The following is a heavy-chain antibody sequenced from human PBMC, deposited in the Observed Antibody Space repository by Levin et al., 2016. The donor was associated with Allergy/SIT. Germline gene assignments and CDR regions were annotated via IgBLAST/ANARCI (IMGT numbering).Heavy chain of an antibody. V-gene: IGHV3-23*01. Sequence: GGSLRLSCAASGFTFSSYAMSWVRQAPGKGLEWVSAISGSGGSTYYADSVKGRFTISRDNSKNTLYLQMNSLRAEDTAVYYCAKDVAARRSYYGMDVWGQGTTVTVSS. CDR2: ISGSGGST. CDR3: AKDVAARRSYYGMDV. D-gene: IGHD6-6*01. J-gene: IGHJ6*02. CDR1: GFTFSSYA.